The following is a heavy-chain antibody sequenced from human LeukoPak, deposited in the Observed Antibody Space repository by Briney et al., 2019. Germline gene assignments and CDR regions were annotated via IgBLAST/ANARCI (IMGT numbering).Heavy chain of an antibody. V-gene: IGHV3-15*01. CDR3: TTKANYYDSSGYYYSAFDI. Sequence: AGGSLRLSCAASGFSFSSYAMHWVRQAPGKGLEWVGRIKSKTDGGTTDYAAPVKGRFTISRNDSKNTLYLQMNSLKTEDTAVYYCTTKANYYDSSGYYYSAFDIWGQGTMVTVSS. CDR2: IKSKTDGGTT. CDR1: GFSFSSYA. D-gene: IGHD3-22*01. J-gene: IGHJ3*02.